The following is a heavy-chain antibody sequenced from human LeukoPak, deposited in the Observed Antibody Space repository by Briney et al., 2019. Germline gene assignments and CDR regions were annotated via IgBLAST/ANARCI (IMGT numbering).Heavy chain of an antibody. V-gene: IGHV4-61*02. D-gene: IGHD3-3*01. J-gene: IGHJ4*02. CDR1: GGSISSGSYY. CDR2: MYTTGST. Sequence: SETLSLTCTVSGGSISSGSYYWSWIRQPAGKGLEWIGRMYTTGSTNYNPSLKSRVTISVDTSKNQFSLKLSSVTAADTAVYYCARSQGGAFWASFDYWGQGTLVTVSS. CDR3: ARSQGGAFWASFDY.